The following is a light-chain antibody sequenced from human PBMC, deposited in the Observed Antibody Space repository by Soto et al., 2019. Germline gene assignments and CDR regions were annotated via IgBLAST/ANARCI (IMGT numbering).Light chain of an antibody. J-gene: IGKJ1*01. Sequence: DIQMTQSPSTLSASVGDRVTITCRATQKIHRWLAWYQQKVGKAPKLLIYEASTLEGGAPSRFSGSGSGAEFPLTISSLQPDDFASYYCQQYNTYPWTFGQGTRLEIK. CDR2: EAS. CDR1: QKIHRW. V-gene: IGKV1-5*03. CDR3: QQYNTYPWT.